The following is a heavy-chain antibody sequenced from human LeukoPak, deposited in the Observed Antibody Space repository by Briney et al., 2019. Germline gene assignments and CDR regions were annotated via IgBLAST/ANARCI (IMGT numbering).Heavy chain of an antibody. D-gene: IGHD5-12*01. CDR3: ARDSGYYAFDI. Sequence: GESLKISCKGSGYSFTNYWFGWVRQMPGKGLEWMGIIYPADSDTRYSPSFQDQVTISADKSISTAYLQWSSLKASDTAMYYCARDSGYYAFDIWGQGTMVTVSS. CDR1: GYSFTNYW. V-gene: IGHV5-51*01. J-gene: IGHJ3*02. CDR2: IYPADSDT.